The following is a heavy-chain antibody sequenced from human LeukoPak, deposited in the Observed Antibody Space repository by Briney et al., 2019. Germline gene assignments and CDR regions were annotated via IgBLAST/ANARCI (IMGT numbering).Heavy chain of an antibody. D-gene: IGHD4-11*01. V-gene: IGHV1-2*02. CDR3: VRDLYMASPSPDY. Sequence: ASVKVSCKASGYTFTDYNMHWVRQAPGQGPEWMGWMSPHSGDTNYAQKFRGRVTMTRDTPITTAYMELTTLTSDDTAVYYCVRDLYMASPSPDYWGRGTLVTVSS. CDR2: MSPHSGDT. J-gene: IGHJ4*02. CDR1: GYTFTDYN.